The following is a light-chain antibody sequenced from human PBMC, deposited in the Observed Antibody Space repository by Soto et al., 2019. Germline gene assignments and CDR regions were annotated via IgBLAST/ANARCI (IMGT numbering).Light chain of an antibody. CDR1: SGHSTYS. V-gene: IGLV4-69*01. CDR3: QTWGPGFRV. CDR2: LNSDGSL. Sequence: RVLTQSPSASASLGASVRLTCTLSSGHSTYSIAWHQQQPEKGPRFLMNLNSDGSLSKGDGIPDRFSGSTSGAERYLTISSLQYEDEADYYCQTWGPGFRVFGGGTKVTVL. J-gene: IGLJ2*01.